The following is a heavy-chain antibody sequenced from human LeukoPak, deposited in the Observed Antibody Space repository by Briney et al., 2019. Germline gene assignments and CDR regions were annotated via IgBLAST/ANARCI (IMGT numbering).Heavy chain of an antibody. Sequence: GGSLRLSCAASGFTFQDYAMHWVRQAPGKGLEWVSGISWNSGSIGYADSVKGRFTISRDNAKNSLYLQMNSLRADDTALYYCAKGGATYDYVWGSYRPDDAFDIWGQGTMVTVSS. V-gene: IGHV3-9*01. CDR1: GFTFQDYA. J-gene: IGHJ3*02. D-gene: IGHD3-16*02. CDR3: AKGGATYDYVWGSYRPDDAFDI. CDR2: ISWNSGSI.